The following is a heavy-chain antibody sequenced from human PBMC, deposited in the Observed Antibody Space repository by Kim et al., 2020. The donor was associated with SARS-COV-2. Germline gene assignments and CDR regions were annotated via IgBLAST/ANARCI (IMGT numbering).Heavy chain of an antibody. CDR1: GGSISSYY. J-gene: IGHJ6*03. CDR3: ARHDYSNYEGLKYYYYYYMDV. Sequence: SETLSLTCTVSGGSISSYYWSWIRQPPGKGLEWIGYIYYSGSTNYNPSLKSRVTISVDTSKNQFSLKLSSVTAADTAVYYCARHDYSNYEGLKYYYYYYMDVWGKGTTVTVSS. V-gene: IGHV4-59*08. D-gene: IGHD4-4*01. CDR2: IYYSGST.